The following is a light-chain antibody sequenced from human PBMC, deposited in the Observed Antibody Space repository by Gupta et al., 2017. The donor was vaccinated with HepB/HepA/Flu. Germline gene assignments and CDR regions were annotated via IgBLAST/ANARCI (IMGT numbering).Light chain of an antibody. V-gene: IGKV1-17*01. Sequence: DIQMTQSPSSLSASVGDRVTITCRASQGIRNALGWYQQKPGKAPKRLIYAASSLQSGVPSRFSGSGSGTEFTLTISSLQPEDFATYYCRQHNSYPFTFGRGTKMDIK. CDR2: AAS. CDR1: QGIRNA. J-gene: IGKJ3*01. CDR3: RQHNSYPFT.